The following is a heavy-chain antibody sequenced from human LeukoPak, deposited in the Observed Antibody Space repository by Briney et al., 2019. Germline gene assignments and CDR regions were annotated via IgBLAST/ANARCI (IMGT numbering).Heavy chain of an antibody. CDR3: ARPTSSLAFDI. J-gene: IGHJ3*02. CDR2: IYSGGTT. V-gene: IGHV3-53*01. Sequence: GGSLRLSCVVSGFTVSNNYMTWVRQAPGKGLEWVSVIYSGGTTYYADSVKGRFTISRDNSKNTLYLQMNSLRGEDTAVYYCARPTSSLAFDIWGQGTVVIISS. CDR1: GFTVSNNY. D-gene: IGHD2-2*01.